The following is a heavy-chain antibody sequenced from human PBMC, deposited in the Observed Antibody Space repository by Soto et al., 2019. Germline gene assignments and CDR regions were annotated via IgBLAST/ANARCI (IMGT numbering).Heavy chain of an antibody. Sequence: SETLSLTCSVSGGSISNSNWWSWVRQPPGKGLEWIGEISHGGSTNYNPSLKSRVTTSVDRSKNHFSLKLSSVTAADTAVYYCERGRAVIATHYYYYYGMDVWGQGTTVTVSS. J-gene: IGHJ6*02. CDR1: GGSISNSNW. CDR3: ERGRAVIATHYYYYYGMDV. D-gene: IGHD3-16*02. CDR2: ISHGGST. V-gene: IGHV4-4*02.